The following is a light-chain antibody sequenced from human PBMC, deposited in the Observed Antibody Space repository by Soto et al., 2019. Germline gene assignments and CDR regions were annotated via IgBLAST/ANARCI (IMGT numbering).Light chain of an antibody. V-gene: IGKV3-11*01. CDR1: EDVGNS. J-gene: IGKJ1*01. Sequence: DIVLTQSPAILSLSPGERATLSCRASEDVGNSLAWYQQRPGQSPRLLIYDVSNRATGIPSRFGGSDSGADFTLTISSLEPDDFAIYYCQQRYNWPRTFGQGTRVEI. CDR2: DVS. CDR3: QQRYNWPRT.